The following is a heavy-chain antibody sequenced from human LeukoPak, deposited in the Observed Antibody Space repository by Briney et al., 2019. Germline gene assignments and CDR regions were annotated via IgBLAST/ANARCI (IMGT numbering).Heavy chain of an antibody. CDR2: INHSGST. V-gene: IGHV4-34*01. CDR3: ARVRVVVAATLNYYYYYGMDV. J-gene: IGHJ6*02. Sequence: SETLSLTCAVYGGSFSGYYWSWIRPPPGKGLEWIGEINHSGSTNYNPSLKSRVTISVDTSKNQFSLKLSSVTAADTAVYYCARVRVVVAATLNYYYYYGMDVWGQGTTVTVSS. D-gene: IGHD2-15*01. CDR1: GGSFSGYY.